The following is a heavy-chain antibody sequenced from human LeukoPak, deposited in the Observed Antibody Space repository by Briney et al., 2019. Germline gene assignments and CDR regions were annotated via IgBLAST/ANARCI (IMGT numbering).Heavy chain of an antibody. CDR3: ARDQFVVRGVISNWFDP. CDR2: IYTSGST. J-gene: IGHJ5*02. V-gene: IGHV4-61*02. D-gene: IGHD3-10*01. CDR1: GGSISSGSYY. Sequence: PSETLSLTCTVSGGSISSGSYYWSWIRQPAGKGLEWIGRIYTSGSTNYNPSLKSRVTISVDTSKNQFSLKLSSVTAADTAVYYCARDQFVVRGVISNWFDPWGQGTLVTVSS.